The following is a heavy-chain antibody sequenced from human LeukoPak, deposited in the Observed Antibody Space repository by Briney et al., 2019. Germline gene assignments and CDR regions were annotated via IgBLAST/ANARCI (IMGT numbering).Heavy chain of an antibody. CDR3: AKKVVVGATSPYSDFQD. J-gene: IGHJ1*01. Sequence: GGSLRLSCAASGFTFDDYAMHWVRQAPGKGLEWVSGISWNSGSIGYADSVRGRFTISRDNSKNTLYLQMNSLRAEDTALYYCAKKVVVGATSPYSDFQDWGQGTLVTVSS. CDR2: ISWNSGSI. CDR1: GFTFDDYA. D-gene: IGHD1-26*01. V-gene: IGHV3-9*01.